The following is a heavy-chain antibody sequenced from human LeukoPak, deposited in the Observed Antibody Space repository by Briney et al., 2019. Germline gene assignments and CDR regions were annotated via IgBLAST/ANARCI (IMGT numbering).Heavy chain of an antibody. CDR1: GFTFSSYG. CDR3: AINPIVATTGGFDY. V-gene: IGHV3-23*01. CDR2: ISGSGGST. J-gene: IGHJ4*02. D-gene: IGHD5-12*01. Sequence: GGSLRLSCAASGFTFSSYGMSWVRQAPGKGLEWVSAISGSGGSTYYADSVKGRFTISRDNSKNTLHLQMNSLRAEDTAVYYCAINPIVATTGGFDYWGQGTLVTVSS.